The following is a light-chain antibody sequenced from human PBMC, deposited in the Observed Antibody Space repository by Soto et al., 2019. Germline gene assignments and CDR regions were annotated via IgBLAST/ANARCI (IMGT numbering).Light chain of an antibody. Sequence: EIVLTQSPGTLSLSPGERATLSCRASQSVSSSYLAWYQQKPGQAPRLLIYGASSRATGIPARFSGSGSGTDFTLTISRMEHEYFEVYYCQQYGSSLSITFGQGTRLEIK. V-gene: IGKV3-20*01. CDR2: GAS. CDR3: QQYGSSLSIT. CDR1: QSVSSSY. J-gene: IGKJ5*01.